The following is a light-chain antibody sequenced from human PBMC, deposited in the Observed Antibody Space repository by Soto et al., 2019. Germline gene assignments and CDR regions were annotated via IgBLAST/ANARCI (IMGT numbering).Light chain of an antibody. CDR3: CSYAGTYTFV. CDR2: DVS. J-gene: IGLJ1*01. CDR1: RSDVGGYNY. Sequence: QSALTQPRSVSGSPGQSVTISCTGTRSDVGGYNYVSWYQQHPGRAPKLMIYDVSKRPSGVPDRFSGSKSGNTASLAISGLQAEDEADCYCCSYAGTYTFVFGTGTKVTVL. V-gene: IGLV2-11*01.